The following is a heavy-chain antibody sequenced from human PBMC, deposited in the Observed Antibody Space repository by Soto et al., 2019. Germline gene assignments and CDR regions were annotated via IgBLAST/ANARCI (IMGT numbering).Heavy chain of an antibody. Sequence: EVQLLESGGGLVQPGGSLRLSCAASEFTFSNYAMSWVRQAPGKGLEWVSAISYGGGTTYYADSVKGRFTISRDNSKNPXYLQMNRLRAEDTAVYYCAKNPGYYYDSTGYHFDYWGQGTLVTVSS. J-gene: IGHJ4*02. V-gene: IGHV3-23*01. CDR2: ISYGGGTT. D-gene: IGHD3-22*01. CDR1: EFTFSNYA. CDR3: AKNPGYYYDSTGYHFDY.